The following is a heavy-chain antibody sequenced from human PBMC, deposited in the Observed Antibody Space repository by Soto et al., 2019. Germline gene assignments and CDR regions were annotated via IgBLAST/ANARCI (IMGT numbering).Heavy chain of an antibody. CDR2: IYYSGST. CDR1: GGSISSYY. CDR3: ARGGKLVPPLPFDY. D-gene: IGHD6-13*01. V-gene: IGHV4-59*01. J-gene: IGHJ4*02. Sequence: SETLSLTCTVSGGSISSYYWSWIRQPPGKGLEWIGYIYYSGSTNYNPSLKSRVTISVDTSKNQFSLKLSSVTAADTAVYYCARGGKLVPPLPFDYWGQGTLVTVS.